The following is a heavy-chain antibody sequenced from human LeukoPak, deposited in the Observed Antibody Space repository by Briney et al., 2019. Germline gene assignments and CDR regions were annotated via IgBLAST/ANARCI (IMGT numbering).Heavy chain of an antibody. CDR3: ARDMRCSGGSCYDAFDI. D-gene: IGHD2-15*01. CDR1: GGSISSYY. CDR2: IYYSGST. J-gene: IGHJ3*02. Sequence: PSETLTLTCTVPGGSISSYYWRWIRQPPGKGMEWIGYIYYSGSTNSTPSLNSRVPISVDTSKNQFSLKLSFVTAADTAVYYCARDMRCSGGSCYDAFDIWGQGTMVTVSS. V-gene: IGHV4-59*01.